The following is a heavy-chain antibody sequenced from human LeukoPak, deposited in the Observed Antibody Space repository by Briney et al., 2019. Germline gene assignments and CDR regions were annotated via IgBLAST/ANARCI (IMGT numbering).Heavy chain of an antibody. D-gene: IGHD1-1*01. J-gene: IGHJ4*02. CDR2: ISGSGSRT. Sequence: GGSLRLSCETSGFTFSHYAMSWVRQTPGKGLEWVSAISGSGSRTYYADSVKARFTVSRDNSRNILYLQMHSLTVEDTAIYFCAKDYNAFDFWGQGTLVTVSS. CDR1: GFTFSHYA. CDR3: AKDYNAFDF. V-gene: IGHV3-23*01.